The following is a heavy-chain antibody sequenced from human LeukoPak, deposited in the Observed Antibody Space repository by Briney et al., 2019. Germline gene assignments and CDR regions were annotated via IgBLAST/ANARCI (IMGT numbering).Heavy chain of an antibody. CDR2: ISSSSSYI. CDR1: GFTFSSYS. V-gene: IGHV3-21*01. J-gene: IGHJ4*02. CDR3: ARDKWELLDRSWEYFDY. Sequence: GGSLRLSCAASGFTFSSYSMNWVRQAPGKGLEWVSSISSSSSYIYYADSVKGRFTISRDNAKNSLYLQMNSLRAEDTAVYYCARDKWELLDRSWEYFDYWGQGTLVTVSS. D-gene: IGHD1-26*01.